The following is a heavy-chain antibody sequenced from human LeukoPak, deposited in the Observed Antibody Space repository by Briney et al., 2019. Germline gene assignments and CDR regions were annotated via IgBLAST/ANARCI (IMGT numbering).Heavy chain of an antibody. CDR3: AGESGYNEGFVD. D-gene: IGHD1-1*01. Sequence: GGSLRLSCAASGFTFSTYCMSWVRQAPGKGLEWVANIKKGGSEKHYVDSVKGRFTISRDDVKKSLYLKRNSLRAGDTAVYNGAGESGYNEGFVDWGQGTLVTVSS. CDR1: GFTFSTYC. CDR2: IKKGGSEK. J-gene: IGHJ4*02. V-gene: IGHV3-7*01.